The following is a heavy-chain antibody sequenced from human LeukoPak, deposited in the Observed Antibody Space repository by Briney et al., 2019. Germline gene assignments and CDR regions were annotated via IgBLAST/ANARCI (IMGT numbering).Heavy chain of an antibody. CDR2: IHHSGAT. CDR1: GDSLNTYY. V-gene: IGHV4-4*07. Sequence: PQTLSLTCTVSGDSLNTYYWDWIRQPAGKGLEWIGRIHHSGATNYNPSLKSRVTMSVDTSKNQFSLILRSVTAADTAVYYCARDKGVERLGGVYFDSWGQGTLVIVSS. J-gene: IGHJ4*02. D-gene: IGHD1-26*01. CDR3: ARDKGVERLGGVYFDS.